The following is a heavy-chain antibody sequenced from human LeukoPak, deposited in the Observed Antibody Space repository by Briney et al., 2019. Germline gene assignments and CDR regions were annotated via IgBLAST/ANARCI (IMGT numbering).Heavy chain of an antibody. V-gene: IGHV4-59*01. CDR3: ARVRVVVPTYYHYMDV. D-gene: IGHD2-2*01. CDR1: GGSISSYY. J-gene: IGHJ6*03. Sequence: SETLSLTCTVSGGSISSYYWSWIRQPPGKGLEWIGYIYYSGSTNYNPSLKSRVTISVDTSKNQFSLKLSSVTAADTAVYYCARVRVVVPTYYHYMDVWGKGTTVTISS. CDR2: IYYSGST.